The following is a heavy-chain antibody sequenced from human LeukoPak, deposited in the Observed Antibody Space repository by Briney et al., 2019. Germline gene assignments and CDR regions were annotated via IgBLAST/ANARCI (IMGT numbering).Heavy chain of an antibody. CDR2: IYYSGST. V-gene: IGHV4-59*01. D-gene: IGHD3-22*01. CDR1: GGSISSYY. CDR3: ARGPFDTMNDAFDI. J-gene: IGHJ3*02. Sequence: SETLSLTCTVSGGSISSYYWSWIRQPPGKGLEWIGYIYYSGSTNYNPSLKSRVTISVDTSKNQFSLKLSSVTAADTAVYYCARGPFDTMNDAFDIWGQGTMVTVFS.